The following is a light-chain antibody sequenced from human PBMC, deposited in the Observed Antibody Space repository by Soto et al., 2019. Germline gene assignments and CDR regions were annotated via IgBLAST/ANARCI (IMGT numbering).Light chain of an antibody. CDR3: QQYCSSPVT. J-gene: IGKJ5*01. CDR2: GAS. CDR1: QSVSGTY. V-gene: IGKV3-20*01. Sequence: EIVLTQSPGTLSLSPGERATLSCRASQSVSGTYLAWYQQKPGQAPRLLIYGASSRATGIPDRFSAIGSGTDFTLTSSRLEPEDFAVYYCQQYCSSPVTFGQGTRMEIK.